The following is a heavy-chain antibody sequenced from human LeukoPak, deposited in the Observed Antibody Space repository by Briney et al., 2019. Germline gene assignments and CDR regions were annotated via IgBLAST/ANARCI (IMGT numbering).Heavy chain of an antibody. V-gene: IGHV3-21*01. CDR3: ARDPTGYSSGWYSGREVNWFDP. CDR2: ISSSSSYI. J-gene: IGHJ5*02. D-gene: IGHD6-19*01. Sequence: PGGSLRLSCAASGFTFSSYSMNWVRQAPGKGLEWVSSISSSSSYIYYADSVKGRFTISRDHAKNSLYLQMNSRRAEDTAVYYCARDPTGYSSGWYSGREVNWFDPWGQGTLVTVSS. CDR1: GFTFSSYS.